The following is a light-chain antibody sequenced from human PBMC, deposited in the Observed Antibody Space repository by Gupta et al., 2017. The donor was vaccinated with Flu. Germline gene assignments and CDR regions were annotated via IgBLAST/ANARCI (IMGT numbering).Light chain of an antibody. V-gene: IGKV3-20*01. CDR2: GAS. CDR3: QQYDDSSYS. Sequence: EIVLTPSPGPLSLSPGERATLSCRVSQSIASTYLAWYQQKPGQAPRLLIYGASTRATGIPDRFSGSGSGTDFTLTISRLEPEDFAVYYCQQYDDSSYSFGQGTKLEIK. CDR1: QSIASTY. J-gene: IGKJ2*03.